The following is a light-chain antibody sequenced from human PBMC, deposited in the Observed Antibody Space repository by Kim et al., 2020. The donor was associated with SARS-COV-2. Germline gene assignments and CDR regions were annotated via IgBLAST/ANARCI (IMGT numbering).Light chain of an antibody. CDR3: AAWDDSLNGWV. CDR1: SSNIGSNS. CDR2: SSN. V-gene: IGLV1-44*01. Sequence: GQRVTISCSGGSSNIGSNSVNWYHQLPGTAPKLRIYSSNQRPSGVPDRFSGSKSGTSASLAISGLQSDDEADYDCAAWDDSLNGWVFGGGTKVTVL. J-gene: IGLJ3*02.